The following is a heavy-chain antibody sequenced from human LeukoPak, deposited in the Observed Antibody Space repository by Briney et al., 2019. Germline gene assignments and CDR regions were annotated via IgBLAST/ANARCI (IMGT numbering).Heavy chain of an antibody. D-gene: IGHD2-2*01. CDR2: INHSGST. Sequence: SETLSLTCAVYGGSFSGYYWSWIRQPPGKGLEWIGEINHSGSTNYNPPLKSRVTISVDTSKNQFSLKLSSVTAADTAVYYCARDKYCSSTSCYEGAYYYYGMDVWGQGTTVTVSS. V-gene: IGHV4-34*01. CDR3: ARDKYCSSTSCYEGAYYYYGMDV. CDR1: GGSFSGYY. J-gene: IGHJ6*02.